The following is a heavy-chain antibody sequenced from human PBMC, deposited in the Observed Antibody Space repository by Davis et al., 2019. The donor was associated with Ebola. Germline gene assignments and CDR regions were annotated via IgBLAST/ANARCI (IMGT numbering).Heavy chain of an antibody. V-gene: IGHV3-48*02. J-gene: IGHJ4*02. D-gene: IGHD5-18*01. Sequence: GALKISCAASGFTFTDYSMNWVRQAPAKGLEWISYIHIGDGRIYYADSVKGRFTISRDNAKNSMYLQMNSLRDEDTAVYYCARDFGYGFDYWGQGTLVTVSS. CDR1: GFTFTDYS. CDR3: ARDFGYGFDY. CDR2: IHIGDGRI.